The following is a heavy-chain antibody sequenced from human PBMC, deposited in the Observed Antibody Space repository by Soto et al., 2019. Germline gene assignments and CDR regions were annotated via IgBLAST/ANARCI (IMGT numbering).Heavy chain of an antibody. CDR3: ARGGWLAAAGTYFDY. Sequence: QVQLVQSGAEEKKPGASVKVSCKASGYTFTSYAMHWVRQAPGQRLEWMGWINAGNGNTKYSQKFQGRVTITRDTSASTAYMELSSLRSEDTAVYYCARGGWLAAAGTYFDYWGQGTLVTVSS. CDR1: GYTFTSYA. V-gene: IGHV1-3*05. J-gene: IGHJ4*02. CDR2: INAGNGNT. D-gene: IGHD6-13*01.